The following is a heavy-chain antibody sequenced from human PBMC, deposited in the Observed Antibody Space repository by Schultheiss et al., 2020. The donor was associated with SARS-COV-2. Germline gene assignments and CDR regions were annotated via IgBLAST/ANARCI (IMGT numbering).Heavy chain of an antibody. J-gene: IGHJ4*02. CDR2: ISSSGSAI. Sequence: GGSLRLSCAASGFPVSDYYMSWIRQAPGKGLEWLSYISSSGSAIYYTISVKGRFTISRDNAKNSLYLQMNSLRSDDTAVYYCARETAYSSLGGAAAGYWGQGILVTVSS. CDR1: GFPVSDYY. V-gene: IGHV3-11*01. CDR3: ARETAYSSLGGAAAGY. D-gene: IGHD6-6*01.